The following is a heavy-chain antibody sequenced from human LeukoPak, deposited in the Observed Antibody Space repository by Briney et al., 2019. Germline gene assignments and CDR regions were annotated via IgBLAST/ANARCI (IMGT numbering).Heavy chain of an antibody. CDR2: IYHSGST. D-gene: IGHD6-13*01. CDR3: ARGQAKYSSSWGWFDP. CDR1: GYSISSGYY. Sequence: SETLSLTCTVSGYSISSGYYWGWIRQPPGKGLEWIGRIYHSGSTYYNPSLKSRVTISIDTSKNQFSLKLNSVTAADTAVYYCARGQAKYSSSWGWFDPWGQGTLVTVSS. V-gene: IGHV4-38-2*02. J-gene: IGHJ5*02.